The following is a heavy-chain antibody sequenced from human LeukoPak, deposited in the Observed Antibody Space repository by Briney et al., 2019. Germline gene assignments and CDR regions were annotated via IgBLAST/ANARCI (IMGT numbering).Heavy chain of an antibody. CDR3: VREVEVVAATMGAYYYYYMDV. V-gene: IGHV3-74*01. J-gene: IGHJ6*03. CDR1: GFTISNQR. Sequence: PGGSLRLSSAASGFTISNQRMHWVPQAPGKGLVWVSRITTDRRRTDYAPSVRGPITISRDTVKNTLYLQKNTLRPDDTAVYYCVREVEVVAATMGAYYYYYMDVWGKGTTVTVSS. CDR2: ITTDRRRT. D-gene: IGHD2-2*01.